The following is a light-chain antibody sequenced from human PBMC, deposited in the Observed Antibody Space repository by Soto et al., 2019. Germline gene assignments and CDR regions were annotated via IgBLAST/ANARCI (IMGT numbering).Light chain of an antibody. V-gene: IGLV2-8*01. CDR3: TSYAGSNIV. CDR2: EVS. CDR1: TSDVGGYNY. Sequence: QSALTQPPSASGSPGQSVTISCTATTSDVGGYNYVSWYQQHPGKAPKLLIYEVSKRPSGVPDRFSGSKSGNTASLTVSGLQPEDEADYYCTSYAGSNIVLGTGTKVTV. J-gene: IGLJ1*01.